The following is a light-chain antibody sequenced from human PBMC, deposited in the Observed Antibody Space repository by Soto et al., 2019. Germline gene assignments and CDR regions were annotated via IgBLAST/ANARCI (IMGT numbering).Light chain of an antibody. CDR3: SSYTSSNFVI. CDR2: EVR. V-gene: IGLV2-14*01. J-gene: IGLJ2*01. Sequence: QSVLTQPASVSGSPGQSITISCTGTSSDVGTYSYVSWYQQHPGEVPKLMIYEVRNRPSGVSNRFSGSKSGNTASLTISGLQAEDEADYYCSSYTSSNFVIFGGGTKLTVL. CDR1: SSDVGTYSY.